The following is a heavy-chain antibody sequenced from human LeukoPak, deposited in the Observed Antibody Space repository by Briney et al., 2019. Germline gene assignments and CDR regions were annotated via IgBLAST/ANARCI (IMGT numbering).Heavy chain of an antibody. CDR3: ASGIAVAGYFDY. CDR2: IIPIFGTA. CDR1: GGTFSSYA. J-gene: IGHJ4*02. V-gene: IGHV1-69*01. D-gene: IGHD6-19*01. Sequence: SVKVSCKASGGTFSSYAISWVRQAPGQGLEWMGGIIPIFGTANYAQKFQGRVAITAGESTSTAYMELSSLRSEDTAVYYCASGIAVAGYFDYWGQGTLVTVSS.